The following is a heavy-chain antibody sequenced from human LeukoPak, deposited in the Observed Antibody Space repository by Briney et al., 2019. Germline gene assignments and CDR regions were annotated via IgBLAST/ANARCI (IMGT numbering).Heavy chain of an antibody. D-gene: IGHD3-22*01. CDR3: ARGSFGYDSSGYYLYYYYYYGMDV. J-gene: IGHJ6*02. V-gene: IGHV3-21*01. CDR1: GFTFSSYS. CDR2: ISSSSSYI. Sequence: PGGPLRLSCAASGFTFSSYSMNWVRQAPGKGLEWVSSISSSSSYIYYADSVKGRFTISRDNAKNSLYLQMNSLRAEDTAVYYCARGSFGYDSSGYYLYYYYYYGMDVWGQGTTVTVSS.